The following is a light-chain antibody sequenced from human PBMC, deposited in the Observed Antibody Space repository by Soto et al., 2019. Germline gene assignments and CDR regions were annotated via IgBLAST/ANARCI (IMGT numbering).Light chain of an antibody. Sequence: DNVLTQSPDTVSVSPGERATLSCRASQSVSIYLAWYQQKPGQGPRLLIYDASNRATGIPARFSGSGSGTDFTLTISSLQPEDFATYYCQQLERYPSTFGGGTKVDIK. J-gene: IGKJ4*01. CDR2: DAS. CDR1: QSVSIY. V-gene: IGKV3-11*01. CDR3: QQLERYPST.